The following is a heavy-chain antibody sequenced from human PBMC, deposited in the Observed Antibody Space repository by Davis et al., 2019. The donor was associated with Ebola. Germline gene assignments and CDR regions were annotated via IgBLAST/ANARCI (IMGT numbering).Heavy chain of an antibody. V-gene: IGHV1-46*01. CDR1: GYTFTSYG. D-gene: IGHD3-3*01. CDR2: INPSGGST. J-gene: IGHJ6*02. CDR3: ARGLTAYDFWSGSHYYGMDV. Sequence: AASVKVSCKASGYTFTSYGISWVRQAPGQGLEWMGIINPSGGSTSYAQKFQGRVTMTRDTSTSTVYMELSSLRSEDTAVYYCARGLTAYDFWSGSHYYGMDVWGQGTTVTVSS.